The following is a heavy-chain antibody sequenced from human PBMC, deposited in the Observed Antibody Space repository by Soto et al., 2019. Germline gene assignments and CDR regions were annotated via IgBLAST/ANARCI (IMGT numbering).Heavy chain of an antibody. CDR1: GYTLTELS. J-gene: IGHJ4*02. CDR3: ATDRTALLSPARLFYDSSGYYTA. CDR2: FEPEDGET. Sequence: AVKVSCKVSGYTLTELSMHWVRQAPGKGREWMGGFEPEDGETIYAQKFQGRVTMTEDTSTDTAYMELSSLRSEDTAVNYCATDRTALLSPARLFYDSSGYYTAWGQGTLDTVSS. D-gene: IGHD3-22*01. V-gene: IGHV1-24*01.